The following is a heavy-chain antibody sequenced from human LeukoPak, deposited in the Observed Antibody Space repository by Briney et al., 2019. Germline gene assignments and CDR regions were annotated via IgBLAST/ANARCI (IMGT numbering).Heavy chain of an antibody. CDR2: IIPIFGTA. CDR3: ARDSRGDYYDSSGYFDY. J-gene: IGHJ4*02. V-gene: IGHV1-69*13. CDR1: GGTFSSYA. D-gene: IGHD3-22*01. Sequence: SVKVSCKASGGTFSSYAISWVRQAPGQGLEWMGGIIPIFGTANYAQKFQGRVTITADESASTAYMELSSLRSEDTAVYYCARDSRGDYYDSSGYFDYWGQGTLVTVSS.